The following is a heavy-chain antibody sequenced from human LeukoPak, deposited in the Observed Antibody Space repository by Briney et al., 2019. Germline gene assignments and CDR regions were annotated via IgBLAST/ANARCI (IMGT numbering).Heavy chain of an antibody. D-gene: IGHD6-13*01. J-gene: IGHJ6*02. CDR3: ARDDSSSRSGYYYGMDV. V-gene: IGHV3-21*01. Sequence: GGSLRLSCAASGFTFSSYSMNWVRQAPGKGLEWVSSISSSSSYIYYADSVKGRFTISRDNAKNSLYLQMNSLRAEDTAVYYCARDDSSSRSGYYYGMDVWGQGTTVTVSS. CDR2: ISSSSSYI. CDR1: GFTFSSYS.